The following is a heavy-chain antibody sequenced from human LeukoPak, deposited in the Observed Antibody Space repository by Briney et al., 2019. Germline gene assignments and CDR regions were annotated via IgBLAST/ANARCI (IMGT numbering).Heavy chain of an antibody. D-gene: IGHD2-15*01. CDR2: IYHSGSA. J-gene: IGHJ4*02. CDR3: ARGLSRLPSGGY. V-gene: IGHV4-30-2*01. Sequence: SQTLSLTCAVSGGSISSGGYSWSWIRQPPGKGLEWIGYIYHSGSANYNPSLRSRVAISVDTSKNQFSLRLSSVTAADTAVYYCARGLSRLPSGGYWGQGTLVTVSS. CDR1: GGSISSGGYS.